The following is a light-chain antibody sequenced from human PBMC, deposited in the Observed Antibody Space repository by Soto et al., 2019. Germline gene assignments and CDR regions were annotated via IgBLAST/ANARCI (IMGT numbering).Light chain of an antibody. V-gene: IGKV1-39*01. J-gene: IGKJ5*01. CDR2: GAS. Sequence: DIQMTQSPPSLSASVGDRVTITCRASQKITNNLNWYQQRPGKAPKLLIYGASILQSGVPTRFSGSGFGTDFNFTIHSLQPEDSASYFCQQSYPSPYTFGQGARLEI. CDR3: QQSYPSPYT. CDR1: QKITNN.